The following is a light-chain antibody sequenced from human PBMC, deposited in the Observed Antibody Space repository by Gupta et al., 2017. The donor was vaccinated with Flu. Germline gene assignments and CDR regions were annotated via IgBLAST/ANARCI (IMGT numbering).Light chain of an antibody. CDR2: AAS. V-gene: IGKV1-9*01. J-gene: IGKJ4*01. CDR1: QGISSY. Sequence: DIQLTQSPSFLSASVGDRVTITCRASQGISSYLAWYQQKPGKAPKLLIYAASTLQSGVPSRFSGSESGTEFTLTISSLQPEDFATYYCQQLNSYPQLTFGGGTKVEIK. CDR3: QQLNSYPQLT.